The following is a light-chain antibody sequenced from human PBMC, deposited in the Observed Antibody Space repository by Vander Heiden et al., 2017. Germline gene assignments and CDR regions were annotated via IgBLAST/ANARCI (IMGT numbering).Light chain of an antibody. Sequence: IVSTQSPGTLSLSPGESATLSCRAIKSVSSSYLAWYQQKPGQAPRLLIYGASSSATGIPDRFSGSGSGTDFTLTISRLEPEDFSVYYCQQYATFGGGTKVEIK. J-gene: IGKJ4*01. CDR3: QQYAT. CDR2: GAS. CDR1: KSVSSSY. V-gene: IGKV3-20*01.